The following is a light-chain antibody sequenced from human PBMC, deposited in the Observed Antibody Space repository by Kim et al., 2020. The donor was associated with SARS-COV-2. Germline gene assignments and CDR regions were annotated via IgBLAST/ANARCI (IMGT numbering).Light chain of an antibody. CDR3: QQFKTYAI. Sequence: SASVGDIVTITCRASQSIGDRLAWYQQKPGKAPKLLIYRASTLQSGVPSMFSGSGSGTEFTLTISSLQPDDFATYYCQQFKTYAIFGQGTKVDIK. CDR1: QSIGDR. V-gene: IGKV1-5*03. J-gene: IGKJ1*01. CDR2: RAS.